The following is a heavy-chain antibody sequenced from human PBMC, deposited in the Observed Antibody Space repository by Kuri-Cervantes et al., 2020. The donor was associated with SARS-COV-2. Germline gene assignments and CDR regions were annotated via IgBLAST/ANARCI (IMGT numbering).Heavy chain of an antibody. Sequence: GSLRLSCTVSGGSISSYYWSWIRQPAGKGLEWIGRIHASGNTNYNPSLESRVTMSIDTSRNQFSLNLGSVTAADTAMYYCARVMTISQITAWFDTWGQGTLVTVSS. CDR3: ARVMTISQITAWFDT. V-gene: IGHV4-4*07. J-gene: IGHJ5*02. D-gene: IGHD2-21*01. CDR1: GGSISSYY. CDR2: IHASGNT.